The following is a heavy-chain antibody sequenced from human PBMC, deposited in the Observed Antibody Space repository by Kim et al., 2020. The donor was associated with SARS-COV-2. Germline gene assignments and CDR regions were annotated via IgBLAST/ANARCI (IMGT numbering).Heavy chain of an antibody. CDR2: IYFSVTT. Sequence: SETLSLTCTVSGASVSSGSYYWSWIRQPPGKGPEWIGYIYFSVTTNFNPSLKSRVSISGDTSKSQFSLRLSSVTAADTAVYYCAISRSSSSSPFDYWGQGTLVTVSS. J-gene: IGHJ4*02. CDR3: AISRSSSSSPFDY. D-gene: IGHD6-13*01. CDR1: GASVSSGSYY. V-gene: IGHV4-61*01.